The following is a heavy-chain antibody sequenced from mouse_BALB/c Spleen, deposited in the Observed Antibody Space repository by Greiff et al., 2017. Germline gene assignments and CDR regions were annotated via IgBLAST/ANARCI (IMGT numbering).Heavy chain of an antibody. CDR3: ARVYDGGGYAMDY. CDR1: GFSLTSYG. J-gene: IGHJ4*01. V-gene: IGHV2-6-2*01. D-gene: IGHD2-3*01. Sequence: QVQLKQSGPDLVAPSQSLSITCTVSGFSLTSYGVHWVRQPPGKGLEWLVVIWSDGSTTYNSALKSRLSISKDNSKSQVFLKMNSLQTDDTAMYYCARVYDGGGYAMDYWGQGTSVTVSS. CDR2: IWSDGST.